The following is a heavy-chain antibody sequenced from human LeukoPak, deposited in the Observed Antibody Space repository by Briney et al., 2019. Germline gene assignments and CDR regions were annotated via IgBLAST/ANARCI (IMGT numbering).Heavy chain of an antibody. Sequence: SETLSLTCTVSGGSISSYYWSWIRQPPGKGLEWIGYIYYSGSTNYNPSLKSRVTISVDTSKNQFSLKLSPVTVADTAVYYCARVVTRFGAFDIWGQGTMVTVSS. CDR1: GGSISSYY. V-gene: IGHV4-59*01. CDR3: ARVVTRFGAFDI. D-gene: IGHD5-18*01. J-gene: IGHJ3*02. CDR2: IYYSGST.